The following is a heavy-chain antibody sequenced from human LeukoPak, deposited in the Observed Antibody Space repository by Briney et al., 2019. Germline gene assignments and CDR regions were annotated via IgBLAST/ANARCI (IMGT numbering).Heavy chain of an antibody. J-gene: IGHJ4*02. CDR3: ARVTDDYVWGSYRPFGY. V-gene: IGHV3-7*01. CDR1: GFTSSSYW. CDR2: IKQDGSEK. D-gene: IGHD3-16*02. Sequence: GGSLRLSCAASGFTSSSYWMSWVRQAPGKGLEWVANIKQDGSEKYYVDSVKGRFTISRDNAKNSLYLQMNSLRAEDTAVYYCARVTDDYVWGSYRPFGYWGQGTLVTVSS.